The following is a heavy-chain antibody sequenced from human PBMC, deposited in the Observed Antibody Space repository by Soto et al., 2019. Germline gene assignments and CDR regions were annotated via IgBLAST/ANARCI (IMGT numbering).Heavy chain of an antibody. CDR2: IDPSDSYT. CDR3: ARPNIAAAGTAALDY. V-gene: IGHV5-10-1*01. Sequence: GESLKISCKGSGYSFTSYWISWVRQMPGKGLEWMGRIDPSDSYTNYSPSFQGHVTISADKSISTAYLQWSSLKASDTAMYYCARPNIAAAGTAALDYWGQGTLVTVSS. CDR1: GYSFTSYW. J-gene: IGHJ4*02. D-gene: IGHD6-13*01.